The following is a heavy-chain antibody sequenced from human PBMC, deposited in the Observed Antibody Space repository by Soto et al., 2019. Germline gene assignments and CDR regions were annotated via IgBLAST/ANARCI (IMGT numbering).Heavy chain of an antibody. CDR2: IYHGGDT. D-gene: IGHD3-10*01. V-gene: IGHV4-4*02. Sequence: SETLSLTCAVSGASISTSNWWSWVRQSPGKGLEWIGEIYHGGDTNYNPSLRSRVTISVDTSKNQFSLKLSSVTAADTAVYYCASSIKTYYYGSGSYYKRDYYYGMDVWGQGTTVTGSS. J-gene: IGHJ6*02. CDR1: GASISTSNW. CDR3: ASSIKTYYYGSGSYYKRDYYYGMDV.